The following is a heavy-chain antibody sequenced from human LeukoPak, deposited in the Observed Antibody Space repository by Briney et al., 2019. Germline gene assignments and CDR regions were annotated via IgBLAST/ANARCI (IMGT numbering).Heavy chain of an antibody. J-gene: IGHJ5*02. CDR1: GFTFSSYA. D-gene: IGHD4/OR15-4a*01. CDR2: INTDGSST. V-gene: IGHV3-74*01. Sequence: HAGGSLRLSCAASGFTFSSYAMSWVRQAPGKGLVWVSRINTDGSSTSYADSVKGRFTISRDNAKNTLYLQMNSLRAEDTAVYYCARGGRVSGLWPIMGYNWFDPWGQGTLVTVSS. CDR3: ARGGRVSGLWPIMGYNWFDP.